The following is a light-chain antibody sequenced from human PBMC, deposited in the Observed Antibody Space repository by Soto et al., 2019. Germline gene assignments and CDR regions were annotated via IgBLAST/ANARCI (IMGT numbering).Light chain of an antibody. J-gene: IGKJ2*02. CDR3: QQYDSSPPGT. V-gene: IGKV3-20*01. Sequence: EIVLTQSPGTLSLSPGERATLSCRASQTVNNNYLAWYQHRPGQAPRHLFYGASITAAGIPARFSGSGSGTDFTLTISRLEPEDFAVYYCQQYDSSPPGTFGQGTNLEI. CDR2: GAS. CDR1: QTVNNNY.